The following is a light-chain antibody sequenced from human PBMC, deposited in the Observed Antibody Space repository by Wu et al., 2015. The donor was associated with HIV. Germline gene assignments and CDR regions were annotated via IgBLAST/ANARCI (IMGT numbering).Light chain of an antibody. J-gene: IGKJ1*01. CDR1: QSISSY. Sequence: DIQMTQSPSSLSASVGDRVTITCRASQSISSYLNWYQQKPGKAPKLLIYAASSLQSGVPSRFSGSGSGTDFTLTIRSPQPEDFASYYCQQSYSTLWTFGQGTKVEIK. V-gene: IGKV1-39*01. CDR3: QQSYSTLWT. CDR2: AAS.